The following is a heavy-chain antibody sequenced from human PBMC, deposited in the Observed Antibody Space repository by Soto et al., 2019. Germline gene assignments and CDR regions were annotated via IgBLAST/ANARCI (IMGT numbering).Heavy chain of an antibody. Sequence: QVQLVQSGAEVKKGGSSVKVSCKASGGTFSTYGIGWVRQAPGQGLEWMGGIIPRFGSAKYAQKFQGRVTITADESTNTLYMELSSLRSEDTAVYYCARGTFYYDSSGDRHFDYWGQGTLVTVSS. CDR3: ARGTFYYDSSGDRHFDY. V-gene: IGHV1-69*01. J-gene: IGHJ4*02. D-gene: IGHD3-22*01. CDR2: IIPRFGSA. CDR1: GGTFSTYG.